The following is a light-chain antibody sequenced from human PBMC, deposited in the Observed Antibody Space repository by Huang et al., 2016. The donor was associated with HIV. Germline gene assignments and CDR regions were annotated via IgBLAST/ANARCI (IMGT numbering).Light chain of an antibody. J-gene: IGKJ4*01. V-gene: IGKV3-15*01. CDR1: RSVSTN. CDR3: HQYNNWLLS. Sequence: EIVMTQSPATLSVSPGQRVTLSCRANRSVSTNLAWYQQRHGQAPRLLIYGSSTRAPGIPARFSGSGSGTDSSLTISSLQSEDFALYYCHQYNNWLLSFGGGTRV. CDR2: GSS.